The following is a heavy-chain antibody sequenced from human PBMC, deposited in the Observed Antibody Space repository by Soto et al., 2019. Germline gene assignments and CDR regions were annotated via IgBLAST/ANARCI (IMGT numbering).Heavy chain of an antibody. Sequence: PSETLSLTCAVYGGSFSGYYWSWIRQPPGKGLEWIGEINHSGSTNYNPSLKSRVTISVDTSKNQFSLKLSSVTAADTAVYYCASRGAAAGSPPYFDYWGQGTLVTV. V-gene: IGHV4-34*01. CDR1: GGSFSGYY. CDR3: ASRGAAAGSPPYFDY. CDR2: INHSGST. D-gene: IGHD6-13*01. J-gene: IGHJ4*02.